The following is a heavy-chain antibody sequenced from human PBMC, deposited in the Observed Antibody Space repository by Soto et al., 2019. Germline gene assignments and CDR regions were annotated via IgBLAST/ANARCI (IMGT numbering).Heavy chain of an antibody. CDR2: INAGNGNT. V-gene: IGHV1-3*01. D-gene: IGHD6-13*01. CDR1: GYTFTSYA. J-gene: IGHJ5*02. Sequence: ASVKVSCKASGYTFTSYAMHWVRQAPGQRLGWMGWINAGNGNTKYSQKFQGRVTITRDTSASTAYMELSSLRSEDTAVYYCARDPRYSSTWWFDPWGQGTLVTVSS. CDR3: ARDPRYSSTWWFDP.